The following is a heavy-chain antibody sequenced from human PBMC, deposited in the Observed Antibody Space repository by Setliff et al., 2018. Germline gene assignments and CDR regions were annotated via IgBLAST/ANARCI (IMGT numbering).Heavy chain of an antibody. CDR2: IYIGGSA. J-gene: IGHJ6*03. D-gene: IGHD6-19*01. CDR1: GGSISSYY. V-gene: IGHV4-4*07. Sequence: PSETLSLTCTVSGGSISSYYWSWIRLPAGKGLEWIGHIYIGGSANYNPSLKSRVTMSIDTSKNQFSLKLNSVTAADMAVYYCAREQWLDPPGYYYMDVWAKGTTVTV. CDR3: AREQWLDPPGYYYMDV.